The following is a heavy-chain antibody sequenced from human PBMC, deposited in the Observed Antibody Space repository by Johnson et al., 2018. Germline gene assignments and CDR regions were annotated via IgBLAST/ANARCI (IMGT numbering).Heavy chain of an antibody. J-gene: IGHJ3*02. V-gene: IGHV3-23*04. D-gene: IGHD6-19*01. CDR2: ISSSSGTI. CDR1: GFTFSSYA. CDR3: ANFLGQWLAYAAFDI. Sequence: VQLVQSGGGVVQPGGSLRLSCAASGFTFSSYAMSWVRQAPGKGLEWVSYISSSSGTINYADSVRGRFTISRDNSKNTLYLQMNSLRAEDTALNYCANFLGQWLAYAAFDIWGQGTMVTVSS.